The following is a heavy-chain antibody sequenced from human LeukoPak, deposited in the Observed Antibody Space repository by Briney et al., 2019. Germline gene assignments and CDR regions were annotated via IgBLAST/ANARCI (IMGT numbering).Heavy chain of an antibody. CDR3: ARDQGFSYYFYYMDV. D-gene: IGHD3-3*01. CDR2: ISYDGSNK. J-gene: IGHJ6*03. CDR1: GFTFSSYA. V-gene: IGHV3-30*04. Sequence: GGSLRLSCAASGFTFSSYAMHWVRQAPGKGLEWVAVISYDGSNKYYADSVRGRFTISRDNSKNTLYLQMNSLRAEDTAVYYCARDQGFSYYFYYMDVWGKGTTATVSS.